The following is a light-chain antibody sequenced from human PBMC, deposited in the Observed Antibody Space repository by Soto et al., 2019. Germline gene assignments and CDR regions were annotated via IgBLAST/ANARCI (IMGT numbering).Light chain of an antibody. Sequence: SYELTQPPSGSVAPGQTARITCGGNNVGSKSVQWYQQKAGQAPVLVVYDDSDRPSGIPERFSGSNSGNTATLSIRRVEAGDEADYYCQVWDTTTDHCVFGTGTKVTVL. CDR1: NVGSKS. V-gene: IGLV3-21*02. CDR2: DDS. J-gene: IGLJ1*01. CDR3: QVWDTTTDHCV.